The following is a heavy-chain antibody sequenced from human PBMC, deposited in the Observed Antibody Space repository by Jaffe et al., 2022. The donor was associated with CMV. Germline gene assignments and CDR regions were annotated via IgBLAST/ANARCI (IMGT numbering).Heavy chain of an antibody. D-gene: IGHD3-22*01. V-gene: IGHV1-3*01. CDR2: INAGNGNT. CDR3: ARVSYDSSGYYPSRPNYYFDY. Sequence: QVQLVQSGAEVKKPGASVKVSCKASGYTFTSYAMHWVRQAPGQRLEWMGWINAGNGNTKYSQKFQGRVTITRDTSASTAYMELSSLRSEDTAVYYCARVSYDSSGYYPSRPNYYFDYWGQGTLVTVSS. J-gene: IGHJ4*02. CDR1: GYTFTSYA.